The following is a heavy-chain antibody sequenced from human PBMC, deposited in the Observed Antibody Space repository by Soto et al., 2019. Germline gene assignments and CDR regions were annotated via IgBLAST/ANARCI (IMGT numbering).Heavy chain of an antibody. Sequence: PWDSLKISCKGSGYSFTSYWISWVRQMPGKGLEWMGRIDPSDSYTNYSPSFQGHVTISADKSISTAYLQWSSLKASDTAMYYCARLGDLSSSSYSAHSGMDVWGQGTTVTVS. D-gene: IGHD6-13*01. J-gene: IGHJ6*02. CDR3: ARLGDLSSSSYSAHSGMDV. CDR2: IDPSDSYT. CDR1: GYSFTSYW. V-gene: IGHV5-10-1*01.